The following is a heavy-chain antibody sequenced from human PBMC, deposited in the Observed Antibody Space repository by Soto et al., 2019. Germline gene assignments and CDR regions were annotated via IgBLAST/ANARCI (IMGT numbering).Heavy chain of an antibody. J-gene: IGHJ3*02. Sequence: VQLVESGGGVVQPGRSLRLSCAASGFTFSSYGMHWVRQAPGKGLEWVAVISYDGSNKYYADSVKGRFTISRDNSKNTLYLQMNSLRAEDTAVYYCALEGSSGRTFDIWGQGTMVTVSS. D-gene: IGHD1-26*01. CDR2: ISYDGSNK. V-gene: IGHV3-30*03. CDR1: GFTFSSYG. CDR3: ALEGSSGRTFDI.